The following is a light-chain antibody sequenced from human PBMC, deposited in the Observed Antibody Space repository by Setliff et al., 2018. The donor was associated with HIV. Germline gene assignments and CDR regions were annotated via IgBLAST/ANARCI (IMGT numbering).Light chain of an antibody. CDR3: QVWDTGSDHYV. Sequence: SYELTQPPSVSVAPGKTARITCGGNNVGTKSVHWYQQKPGQAPVLVVYDDSARPSGIPERFSGSNSGNTATLTISRVEAGDDADYYCQVWDTGSDHYVFGTGTKVTVL. CDR2: DDS. J-gene: IGLJ1*01. CDR1: NVGTKS. V-gene: IGLV3-21*03.